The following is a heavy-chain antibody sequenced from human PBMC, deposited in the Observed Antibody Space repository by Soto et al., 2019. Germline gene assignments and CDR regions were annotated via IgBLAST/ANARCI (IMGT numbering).Heavy chain of an antibody. CDR1: GGSISSYY. CDR3: ARGYLVATGTGWFDP. D-gene: IGHD6-13*01. Sequence: SETLSLTCTVSGGSISSYYWNWIRQAPEKGLEWIGNIYYTGSTNYNPSLKSRVTISVDTSKNQFSLKLSSVTAADTAVYYCARGYLVATGTGWFDPWGQGTLVTVSS. V-gene: IGHV4-59*01. J-gene: IGHJ5*02. CDR2: IYYTGST.